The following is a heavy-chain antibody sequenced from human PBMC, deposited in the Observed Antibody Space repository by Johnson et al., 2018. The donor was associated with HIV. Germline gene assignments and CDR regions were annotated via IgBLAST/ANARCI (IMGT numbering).Heavy chain of an antibody. Sequence: QVQLVESGGGVVQPGRSLRLSCAGSGFTFSSYPMHWVRQPPGKGLEWVAVISYDGNNKYYADSVKGRVTIPRDNSKNTLYLQMNSLRAEYTAMYYCVKDNPKGAGDSAAFDIWGQGTRVTVSS. J-gene: IGHJ3*02. V-gene: IGHV3-30-3*01. CDR3: VKDNPKGAGDSAAFDI. D-gene: IGHD1-26*01. CDR1: GFTFSSYP. CDR2: ISYDGNNK.